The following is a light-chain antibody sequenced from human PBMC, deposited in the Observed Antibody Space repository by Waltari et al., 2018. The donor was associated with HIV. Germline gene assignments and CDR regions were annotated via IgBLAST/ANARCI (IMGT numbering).Light chain of an antibody. V-gene: IGLV2-14*03. CDR3: ASYTVNSTGV. Sequence: QSALSQPASVSASPGQSLAISCSGRASDIGRFNSVSWYQPHPDKTPRLILFDVNNRPSGISDRFSGSKSGTTASLTISTVETDDEADYYCASYTVNSTGVFGSGTKLTVL. J-gene: IGLJ1*01. CDR1: ASDIGRFNS. CDR2: DVN.